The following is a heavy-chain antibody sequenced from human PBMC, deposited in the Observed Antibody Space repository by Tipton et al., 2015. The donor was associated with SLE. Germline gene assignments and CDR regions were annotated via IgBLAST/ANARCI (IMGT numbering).Heavy chain of an antibody. J-gene: IGHJ5*02. CDR2: VYYSGTT. CDR1: GASISSSNW. CDR3: ARDSSGGYNWFDP. Sequence: TLSLTCAVSGASISSSNWWTWVRQTPGKGLEWIGYVYYSGTTNYNPSLKSRVTISVDTSKNQFSLKLSSVTAADTAVYYCARDSSGGYNWFDPWGQGTLVTVSS. V-gene: IGHV4-4*02. D-gene: IGHD3-22*01.